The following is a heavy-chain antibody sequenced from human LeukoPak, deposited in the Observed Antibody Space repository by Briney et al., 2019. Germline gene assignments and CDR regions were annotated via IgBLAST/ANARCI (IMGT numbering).Heavy chain of an antibody. Sequence: PGGSLRLSCTPSGFIFSRYEMHWVRQAPGKGLEWISYISGTGTTITYADSVKGRFAISRHNANNSLYLHLNRLRAEDTALYYCVRSYGMDVWGQGTTVTVSS. J-gene: IGHJ6*02. D-gene: IGHD3-16*01. CDR3: VRSYGMDV. V-gene: IGHV3-48*03. CDR2: ISGTGTTI. CDR1: GFIFSRYE.